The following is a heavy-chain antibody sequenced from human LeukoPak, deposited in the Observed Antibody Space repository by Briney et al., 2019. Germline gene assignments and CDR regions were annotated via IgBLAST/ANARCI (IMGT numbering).Heavy chain of an antibody. D-gene: IGHD4-23*01. CDR2: FSYSGST. CDR3: ARGFGYGGNSNY. J-gene: IGHJ4*02. Sequence: SETLSLTCTVSGGSITSYYWSWIRQPPGKGLEWIGYFSYSGSTNYNLSLKSRVTISVDTSKNQFSLKLISVTAADTAVYYCARGFGYGGNSNYWGQGTLVTVSS. CDR1: GGSITSYY. V-gene: IGHV4-59*01.